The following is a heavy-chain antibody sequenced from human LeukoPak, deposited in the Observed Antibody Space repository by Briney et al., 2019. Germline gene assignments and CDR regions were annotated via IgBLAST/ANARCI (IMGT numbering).Heavy chain of an antibody. CDR2: IKQDGSEK. Sequence: GGSLRLSCAASGFTFSSYWMSWVRQAPGKGLEWVANIKQDGSEKYYVDSVKGRFTISRDNAKNSLYLQMNSLRAEDTAVYYCARDRTTYYYDSSGYFPDYWGQGTLVTVSS. D-gene: IGHD3-22*01. J-gene: IGHJ4*02. V-gene: IGHV3-7*03. CDR3: ARDRTTYYYDSSGYFPDY. CDR1: GFTFSSYW.